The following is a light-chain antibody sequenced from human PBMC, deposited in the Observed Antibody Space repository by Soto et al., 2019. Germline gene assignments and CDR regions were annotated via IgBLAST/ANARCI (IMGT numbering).Light chain of an antibody. CDR3: TYT. V-gene: IGKV3-11*01. CDR1: QSFRGL. CDR2: DAT. J-gene: IGKJ2*01. Sequence: LPQSPIPLSLSTKKRATLSCRASQSFRGLLAWYQQKPGQAPRLLIYDATHRATGIPVRFSGSGSETVFTLTLSRLFFLNDAATTGTYTF.